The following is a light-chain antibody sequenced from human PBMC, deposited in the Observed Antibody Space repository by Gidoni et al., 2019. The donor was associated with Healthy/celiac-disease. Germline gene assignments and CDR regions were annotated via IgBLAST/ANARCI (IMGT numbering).Light chain of an antibody. CDR1: QDINIY. CDR2: DAS. V-gene: IGKV1-33*01. J-gene: IGKJ4*01. CDR3: QHYDNLPLT. Sequence: DIQMTQSPSSLSASVGDRVTITCQASQDINIYLNWYQQKPGKAPKHLIYDASNLEPGVPSRFSGSGSGTDFTFTISSLQPEDIATYYCQHYDNLPLTFGGGTKVEIK.